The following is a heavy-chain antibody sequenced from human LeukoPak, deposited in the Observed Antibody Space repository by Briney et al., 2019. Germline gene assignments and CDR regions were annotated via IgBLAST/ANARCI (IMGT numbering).Heavy chain of an antibody. Sequence: GESLKISCRGSGYSFTSSWIAWVRQMPGKGLQWMGIIYPGDSDARYSPSFQGQVTISADKSLSTAYVQWSSLKASDTAMYYCARGYDYVWGSYRYPFDYWGQGTLVTVSS. D-gene: IGHD3-16*02. V-gene: IGHV5-51*01. CDR3: ARGYDYVWGSYRYPFDY. CDR2: IYPGDSDA. J-gene: IGHJ4*02. CDR1: GYSFTSSW.